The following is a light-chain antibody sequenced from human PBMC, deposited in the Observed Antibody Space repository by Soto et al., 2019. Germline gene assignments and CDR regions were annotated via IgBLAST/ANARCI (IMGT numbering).Light chain of an antibody. CDR1: SSNIGSNT. V-gene: IGLV1-44*01. CDR3: AAWDDSLTGPSV. J-gene: IGLJ1*01. CDR2: SNN. Sequence: QSVLTQPPSASGTPGQRVTISCSGSSSNIGSNTVNWYQQLPGTAPKLLIYSNNQRPSGVPDRFSGSKSGTSASLAISGLQSEDEADYYCAAWDDSLTGPSVIGTGTKVTVL.